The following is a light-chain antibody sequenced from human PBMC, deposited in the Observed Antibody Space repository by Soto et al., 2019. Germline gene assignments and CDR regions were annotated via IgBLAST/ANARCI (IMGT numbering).Light chain of an antibody. CDR1: QSVSSSY. CDR3: QQYGSSPPIT. CDR2: GAS. J-gene: IGKJ5*01. Sequence: EMVLTQSPGTLSLSPGERATLSCRASQSVSSSYLAWYQQKPGQAHRLLIYGASSRATGIPVRFSGSGSGTDFTLTISRLEPEDFAVYYCQQYGSSPPITFGQGTRLESK. V-gene: IGKV3-20*01.